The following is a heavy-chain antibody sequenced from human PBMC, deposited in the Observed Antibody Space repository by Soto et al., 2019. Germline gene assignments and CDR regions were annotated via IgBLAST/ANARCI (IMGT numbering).Heavy chain of an antibody. CDR1: GGTFSSYT. Sequence: ASVKVSCKASGGTFSSYTISWVRQAPGQGLEWMGRIIPILGIANYAQKFQGRVTITADKSTSTAYMELSSLRSEDTAVYYCARLHLGYCSGGSCYWFDPWGQGTLVTVSS. V-gene: IGHV1-69*02. CDR2: IIPILGIA. CDR3: ARLHLGYCSGGSCYWFDP. J-gene: IGHJ5*02. D-gene: IGHD2-15*01.